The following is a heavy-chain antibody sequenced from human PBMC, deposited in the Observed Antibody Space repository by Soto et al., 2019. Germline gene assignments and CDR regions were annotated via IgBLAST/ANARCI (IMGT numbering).Heavy chain of an antibody. CDR2: VTGGGHTT. Sequence: GGSLRLSCAASGFTFSRYAMSWVRQSPGKGLEWVSTVTGGGHTTYNADSVNGRFTISRDNSKNTLYLQMNNLRAEDTAIYYCASSSGDLDVYGMDIWGPGTTVTVSS. J-gene: IGHJ6*02. V-gene: IGHV3-23*01. CDR3: ASSSGDLDVYGMDI. D-gene: IGHD3-10*01. CDR1: GFTFSRYA.